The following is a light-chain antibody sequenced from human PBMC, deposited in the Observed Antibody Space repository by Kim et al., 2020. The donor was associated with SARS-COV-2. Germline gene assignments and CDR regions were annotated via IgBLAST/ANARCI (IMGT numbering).Light chain of an antibody. CDR1: QSVGDF. V-gene: IGKV3-11*01. CDR3: QRSSWPIT. J-gene: IGKJ5*01. CDR2: DVS. Sequence: EIVLTQSPATLSLSPGEDATLSCRASQSVGDFLAWYQQRPGQAPRLLIYDVSKRATGTPSRFRGSGSGADFTLTVSTLEPEDFADYYCQRSSWPITFGQGTRLEIK.